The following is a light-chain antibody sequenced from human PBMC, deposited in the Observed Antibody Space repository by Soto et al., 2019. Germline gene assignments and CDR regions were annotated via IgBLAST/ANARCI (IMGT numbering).Light chain of an antibody. CDR3: FSYSTSRARI. J-gene: IGLJ2*01. CDR1: RSDVGGYNY. V-gene: IGLV2-14*01. CDR2: DVI. Sequence: QSALTQPASVSGSPGQSVTISCTVTRSDVGGYNYVSWYKQKPGKAPKLVIYDVIHRPSGVSDRFFGSKSGNTAFLSISGLQAEDEAHYYCFSYSTSRARIFGGGTKLTVL.